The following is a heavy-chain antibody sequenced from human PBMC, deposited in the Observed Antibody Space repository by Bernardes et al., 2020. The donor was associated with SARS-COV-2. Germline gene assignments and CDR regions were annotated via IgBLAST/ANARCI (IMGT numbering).Heavy chain of an antibody. J-gene: IGHJ5*02. V-gene: IGHV1-18*01. D-gene: IGHD5-18*01. CDR2: ISADSVNT. CDR1: GYTFTSYG. CDR3: ATVVGYTYGGGWFDP. Sequence: AQVKVSCKASGYTFTSYGISWVRQAPGQGLEWMGWISADSVNTDYAEKFQGRVTMTTDTSTSTAYMELRRLRSDDTAVYYCATVVGYTYGGGWFDPWGQGTLVIVSS.